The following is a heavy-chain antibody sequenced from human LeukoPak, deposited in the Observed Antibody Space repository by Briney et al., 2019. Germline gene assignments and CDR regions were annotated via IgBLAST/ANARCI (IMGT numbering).Heavy chain of an antibody. CDR3: AREGGSCSPLDY. CDR2: IYDSGNT. Sequence: MTSETLSLTCTVSGGPISRSRYYWGWVRQPPGKGLEWIGCIYDSGNTYYNPSLESRVTISVDTSKNQCSLKLSSVTAANAAVYYCAREGGSCSPLDYWGQGTLVTVSS. D-gene: IGHD2-15*01. J-gene: IGHJ4*02. CDR1: GGPISRSRYY. V-gene: IGHV4-39*07.